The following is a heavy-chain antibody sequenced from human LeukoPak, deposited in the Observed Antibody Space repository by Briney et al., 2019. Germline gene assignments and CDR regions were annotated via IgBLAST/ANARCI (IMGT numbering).Heavy chain of an antibody. CDR1: GGSISSYY. J-gene: IGHJ4*02. Sequence: SETLSLTCTVSGGSISSYYWSWIRQPPGKGLEWIGYIYYSGSTNYNPSLKSRVTISVDTSKNQFSLKLSSVTAADTAVYYCARGFDFWSGYYIGFDYWGQGTLVTVSS. D-gene: IGHD3-3*01. V-gene: IGHV4-59*08. CDR2: IYYSGST. CDR3: ARGFDFWSGYYIGFDY.